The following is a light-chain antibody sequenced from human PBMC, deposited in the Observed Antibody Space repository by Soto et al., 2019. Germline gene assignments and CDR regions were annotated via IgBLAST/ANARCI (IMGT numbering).Light chain of an antibody. J-gene: IGKJ2*03. CDR3: QQYNNYPSS. Sequence: IQLTQSPSTLSASVGDRVSITCRASPTIFSWLAWYQQKPGKAPKLVIYKASSLESGAPSRYSGSGSWTEFTLTISGLQPDDFATYYGQQYNNYPSSFGQGTKLEIK. CDR1: PTIFSW. V-gene: IGKV1-5*03. CDR2: KAS.